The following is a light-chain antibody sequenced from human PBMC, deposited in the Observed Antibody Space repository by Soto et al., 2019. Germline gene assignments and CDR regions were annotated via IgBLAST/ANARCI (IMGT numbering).Light chain of an antibody. J-gene: IGKJ3*01. CDR3: QQLNSYPRT. Sequence: IHLTQSPSSLSASVGDRVTITCRASQGISGDLAWYQQKPGKAPKLLIYAASTLQSGVPSRFSGGGSGTDFTLTINTLQPEDFATYYCQQLNSYPRTFGPGTKVDIK. CDR1: QGISGD. V-gene: IGKV1-9*01. CDR2: AAS.